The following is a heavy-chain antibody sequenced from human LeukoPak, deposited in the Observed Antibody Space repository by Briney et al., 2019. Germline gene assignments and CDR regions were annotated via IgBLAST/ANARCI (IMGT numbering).Heavy chain of an antibody. Sequence: SETLSLTCTVSGGSISSGGYYWSWIRQHPGKGLEWIGYIYYSGSTYHNPSLKSRVTISVDTSKNQFSLKLSSVTAADTAVYYCARGHSSGFNYYFDYWGQGTLVTVSS. J-gene: IGHJ4*02. CDR1: GGSISSGGYY. CDR3: ARGHSSGFNYYFDY. CDR2: IYYSGST. D-gene: IGHD3-22*01. V-gene: IGHV4-31*03.